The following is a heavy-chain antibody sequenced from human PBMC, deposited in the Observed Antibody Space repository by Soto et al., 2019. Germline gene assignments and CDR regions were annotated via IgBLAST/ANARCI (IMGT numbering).Heavy chain of an antibody. Sequence: PSETLSLTCAVSGYSISSGYYWGWIRQPPGKGLEWIGSIYHSGSTYYNPSLKSRVTISVDTSKNQFSLKLSPVTAADTAVYYCARIGGSSGWYSDDWGQGTLVTVSS. D-gene: IGHD6-19*01. CDR3: ARIGGSSGWYSDD. CDR1: GYSISSGYY. V-gene: IGHV4-38-2*01. J-gene: IGHJ4*02. CDR2: IYHSGST.